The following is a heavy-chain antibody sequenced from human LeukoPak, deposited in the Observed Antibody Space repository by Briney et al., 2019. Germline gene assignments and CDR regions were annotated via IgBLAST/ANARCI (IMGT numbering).Heavy chain of an antibody. Sequence: PGGSLRLSCAASGFTLSSNYMTWVRQAPGKGLEWVSIIYSSGSTYYADSVKGRFTISRDNSKNTLYLQMSSLRVEDTAVYYCVRLGGNDSDYWGQGTLVTVSS. CDR2: IYSSGST. CDR1: GFTLSSNY. CDR3: VRLGGNDSDY. D-gene: IGHD1-26*01. V-gene: IGHV3-66*03. J-gene: IGHJ4*02.